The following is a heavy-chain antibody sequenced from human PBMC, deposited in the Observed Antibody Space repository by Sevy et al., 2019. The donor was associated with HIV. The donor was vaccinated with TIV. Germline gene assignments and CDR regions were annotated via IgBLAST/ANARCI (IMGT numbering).Heavy chain of an antibody. V-gene: IGHV3-11*01. CDR3: VRGAHYDDADRGFDY. D-gene: IGHD3-22*01. Sequence: GGSLRLSCAASGFIFSDYYMAWVRQAPGKGLEWISYVSRGGYTIYYADSVEGRFSISRDDAKDSLFLQMASLRAEDTAFYHCVRGAHYDDADRGFDYWGQGALVTVSS. J-gene: IGHJ4*02. CDR2: VSRGGYTI. CDR1: GFIFSDYY.